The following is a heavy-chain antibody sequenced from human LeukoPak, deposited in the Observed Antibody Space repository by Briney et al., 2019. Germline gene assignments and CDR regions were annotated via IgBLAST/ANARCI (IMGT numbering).Heavy chain of an antibody. CDR3: ARLGDIVVVPAIDY. CDR1: GFTFSSYS. V-gene: IGHV3-48*01. Sequence: PGGSLRLSCAASGFTFSSYSMSWVRQAPGGGLEWVSYSSSSSSTIYYADSVKGRFTISRDNAKNSLYLQMNSLRAEDTAVYYCARLGDIVVVPAIDYWGQGTLVTVSS. CDR2: SSSSSSTI. J-gene: IGHJ4*02. D-gene: IGHD2-2*01.